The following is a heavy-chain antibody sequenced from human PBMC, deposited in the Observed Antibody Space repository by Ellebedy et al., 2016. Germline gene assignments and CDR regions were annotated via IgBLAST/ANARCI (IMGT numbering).Heavy chain of an antibody. CDR2: IKQDGSEK. J-gene: IGHJ5*02. CDR3: VRFAYSSGYYDP. CDR1: GFTFSSYS. D-gene: IGHD3-22*01. V-gene: IGHV3-7*01. Sequence: GESLKISCAASGFTFSSYSMNWVRQAPGKGLEWVADIKQDGSEKYYVDSVKGRFTISRDNAKNSLYLQMNSLRAEDTAVYYCVRFAYSSGYYDPWGQGILVTVSS.